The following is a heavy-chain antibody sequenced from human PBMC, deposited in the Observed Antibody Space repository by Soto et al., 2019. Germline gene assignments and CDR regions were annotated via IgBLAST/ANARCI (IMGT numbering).Heavy chain of an antibody. Sequence: GGSLRLSCAASGFTFSSYGMHWVRQAPGKGLEWVAVIWYDGSNKYYADSVKGRFTISRDNSKNTLYLQMNSLRAEDTAVYYCARESGYSSGWSDFDYWGQGTLVTVSS. CDR2: IWYDGSNK. CDR3: ARESGYSSGWSDFDY. V-gene: IGHV3-33*01. D-gene: IGHD6-19*01. J-gene: IGHJ4*02. CDR1: GFTFSSYG.